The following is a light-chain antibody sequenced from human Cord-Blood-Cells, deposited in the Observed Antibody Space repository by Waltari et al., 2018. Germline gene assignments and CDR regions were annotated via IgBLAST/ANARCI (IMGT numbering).Light chain of an antibody. J-gene: IGLJ1*01. CDR1: KLGDKY. CDR3: QAWDSSTAV. CDR2: QDS. V-gene: IGLV3-1*01. Sequence: SYELTPPPPVSVPPGQTASITCSGDKLGDKYACWYQQKPGRSPVLVIDQDSKRPSGSPERFSGSNSGNTATLTISGTQAMDEADYYCQAWDSSTAVFGTGTKVTVL.